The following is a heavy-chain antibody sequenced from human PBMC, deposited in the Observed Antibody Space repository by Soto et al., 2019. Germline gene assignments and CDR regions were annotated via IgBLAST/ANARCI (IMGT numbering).Heavy chain of an antibody. CDR2: ISSSSSYT. J-gene: IGHJ4*02. Sequence: GGSLRLSCAASGFTFSDYYMSWIRQAPGKGLEWVSYISSSSSYTNYADSVKGRFTISRDNAKNSLYLQMNSLRAEDTAVYYCARDHRRGYSGYDEKPNFDYWGQGTLVTVSS. D-gene: IGHD5-12*01. CDR1: GFTFSDYY. CDR3: ARDHRRGYSGYDEKPNFDY. V-gene: IGHV3-11*06.